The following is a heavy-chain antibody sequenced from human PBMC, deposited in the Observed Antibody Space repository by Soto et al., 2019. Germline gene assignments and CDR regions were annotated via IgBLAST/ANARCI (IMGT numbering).Heavy chain of an antibody. D-gene: IGHD3-9*01. V-gene: IGHV4-31*03. CDR2: IYYSGST. CDR1: GGSISSGGYY. J-gene: IGHJ3*02. Sequence: SETLSLTCTVSGGSISSGGYYWSWIRQHPGKGLEWIGYIYYSGSTYYNPSLKSRVTISVDTSKDQFSLKLSSVTAADTAVYYCARAQKYYDILTGYYCGAFDIWGQGTMVTV. CDR3: ARAQKYYDILTGYYCGAFDI.